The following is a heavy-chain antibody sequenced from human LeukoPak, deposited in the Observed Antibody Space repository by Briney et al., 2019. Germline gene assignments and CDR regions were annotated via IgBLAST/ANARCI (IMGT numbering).Heavy chain of an antibody. Sequence: GDSLTLSCAASGFSFNSYFIAWVRRAPGKGLEWVADTSPDGSVVSYVDSVKGRFTISRGNARNSLFLHMNSLGVDDTAIYYCARDPLFGALDIWGQGTMVTVSS. V-gene: IGHV3-7*01. CDR3: ARDPLFGALDI. CDR1: GFSFNSYF. CDR2: TSPDGSVV. J-gene: IGHJ3*02. D-gene: IGHD3-10*02.